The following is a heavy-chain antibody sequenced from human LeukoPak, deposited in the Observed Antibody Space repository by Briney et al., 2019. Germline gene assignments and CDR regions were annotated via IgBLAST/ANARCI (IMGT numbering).Heavy chain of an antibody. CDR2: ISAYNGNT. CDR1: GYTFTSYG. Sequence: GASVKVSCKASGYTFTSYGISWVRQAPGQGLEWMGWISAYNGNTNYAQKLQGRVTMTTDTSTSTAYMELRSLRFDDTAVYYCARGIVVVPAAIRGDAFDIWGQGTMVTVSS. V-gene: IGHV1-18*01. D-gene: IGHD2-2*01. J-gene: IGHJ3*02. CDR3: ARGIVVVPAAIRGDAFDI.